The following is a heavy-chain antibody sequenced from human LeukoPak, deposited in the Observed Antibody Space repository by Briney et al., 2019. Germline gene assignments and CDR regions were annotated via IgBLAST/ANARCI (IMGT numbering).Heavy chain of an antibody. V-gene: IGHV1-58*01. J-gene: IGHJ3*02. CDR3: AAGYNGGAMVTNAFDI. Sequence: SVKVSCKASGFSFTNSAVQWVRQARGQGLEWIGWIVVGSGNTIYVQKFQERVTITRDMSTSTAYMELSSLRSEDTAVYYCAAGYNGGAMVTNAFDIWGQGTMVTVSS. CDR2: IVVGSGNT. CDR1: GFSFTNSA. D-gene: IGHD5-18*01.